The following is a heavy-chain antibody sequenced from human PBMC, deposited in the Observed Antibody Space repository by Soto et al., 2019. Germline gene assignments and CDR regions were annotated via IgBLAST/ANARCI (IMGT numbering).Heavy chain of an antibody. V-gene: IGHV4-34*01. Sequence: SETLSLTCAVYGGSFSGYYWCWIRQPPGKGLEWIGEIYYSGSTNYNPSLKSRVTISVDTSKNLFSLKLSSVTAADTAVYYCARTLPITTFDYWGQGTLVTVSS. CDR3: ARTLPITTFDY. J-gene: IGHJ4*02. CDR1: GGSFSGYY. CDR2: IYYSGST. D-gene: IGHD4-4*01.